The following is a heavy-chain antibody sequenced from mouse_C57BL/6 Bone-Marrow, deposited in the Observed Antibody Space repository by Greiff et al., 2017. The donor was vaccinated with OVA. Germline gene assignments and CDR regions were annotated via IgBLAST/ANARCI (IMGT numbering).Heavy chain of an antibody. Sequence: VQLKQSVAELVRPGASVKLSCTASGFNIKNTYMHWVKQRPEQGLEWIGRIDPANGNTKYAPKFQGKATITAETSSNTAYLQLSSLTSEDTAIYYCAPYYYGSSYWYFDVWGTGTTVTVSS. CDR2: IDPANGNT. V-gene: IGHV14-3*01. D-gene: IGHD1-1*01. J-gene: IGHJ1*03. CDR3: APYYYGSSYWYFDV. CDR1: GFNIKNTY.